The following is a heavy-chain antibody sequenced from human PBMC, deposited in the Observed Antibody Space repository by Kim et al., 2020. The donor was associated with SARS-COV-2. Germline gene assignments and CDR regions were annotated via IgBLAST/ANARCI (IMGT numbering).Heavy chain of an antibody. Sequence: SETLSLTCTVSGGSISSYYWSWIRQPPGKGLEWIGYIYYSGSTNYNPSLKSRVTISVDTSKNQFSLKLSSVTAADTAVYYCARGGLSPGRLDYGDYVGVTLDYWGQGTLVTVSS. V-gene: IGHV4-59*01. J-gene: IGHJ4*02. CDR1: GGSISSYY. CDR3: ARGGLSPGRLDYGDYVGVTLDY. CDR2: IYYSGST. D-gene: IGHD4-17*01.